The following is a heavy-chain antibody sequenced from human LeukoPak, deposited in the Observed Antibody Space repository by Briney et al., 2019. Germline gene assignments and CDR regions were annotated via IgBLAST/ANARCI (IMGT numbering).Heavy chain of an antibody. Sequence: PSETLSLTCAVYGGSFSGYYWSWIRQPPGKGLEWIGEINHSGSTNYNPSLKSRVIISVDTSKNQFSLKLSSVTAADTAVYYCARGYGDLDYWGQGTLVTVSS. V-gene: IGHV4-34*01. J-gene: IGHJ4*02. CDR1: GGSFSGYY. CDR3: ARGYGDLDY. D-gene: IGHD4-17*01. CDR2: INHSGST.